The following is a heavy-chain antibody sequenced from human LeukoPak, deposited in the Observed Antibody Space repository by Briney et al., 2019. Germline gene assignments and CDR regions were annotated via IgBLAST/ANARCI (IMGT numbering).Heavy chain of an antibody. V-gene: IGHV3-7*01. CDR2: IHKAGSES. Sequence: PGGSLRLSCAASGFTFTDYWMTWVRQVPGKGLEWVANIHKAGSESYYVDSVKGRFAISRDNAKNSLYLQLSSLRVDDTAVYYCARVGTWELQRVFEHWGQGTLVTVSS. CDR3: ARVGTWELQRVFEH. CDR1: GFTFTDYW. J-gene: IGHJ4*02. D-gene: IGHD1-26*01.